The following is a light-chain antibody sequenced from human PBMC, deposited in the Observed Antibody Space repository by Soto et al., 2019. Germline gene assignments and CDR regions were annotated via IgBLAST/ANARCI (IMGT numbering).Light chain of an antibody. V-gene: IGKV3-15*01. CDR1: QGLXIN. Sequence: IEMTQWASTLSVSPGERATLSCRASQGLXINFAWYQQKPGQAPRLLXYDASTRATGSPARFSGSGSATEFTLTISSLQSENSAVYYYQQYKKGPRTVGGGTKVDIK. J-gene: IGKJ4*01. CDR3: QQYKKGPRT. CDR2: DAS.